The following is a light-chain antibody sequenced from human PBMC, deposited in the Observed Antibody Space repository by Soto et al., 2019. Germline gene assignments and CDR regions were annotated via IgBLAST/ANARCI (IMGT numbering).Light chain of an antibody. Sequence: EIVMTQSPATLSLFPGERATLSCRASQSVSNNYLAWYQQKPGQAPRLLIYGASTRATGIPARFSGSGSGTEFTLTISSLQSEDFAVYYCQQYNNWPWTFGQGTKVDIK. J-gene: IGKJ1*01. V-gene: IGKV3-15*01. CDR3: QQYNNWPWT. CDR2: GAS. CDR1: QSVSNN.